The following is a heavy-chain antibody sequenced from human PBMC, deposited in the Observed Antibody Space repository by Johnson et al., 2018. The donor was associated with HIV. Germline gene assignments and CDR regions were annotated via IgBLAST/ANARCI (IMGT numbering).Heavy chain of an antibody. Sequence: EQLVESGGGLVQPGGSLRLSCAASGFTFSSYWMSWVRQAPGKGLEWVANIKQDGSEKYYVDSVKGRFTMSRDNAKNSLYLQMNSLRAEDTAVYYCARVTYYYDSSGNSRGGAFDIWGQGTMVTVSS. J-gene: IGHJ3*02. D-gene: IGHD3-22*01. CDR2: IKQDGSEK. CDR1: GFTFSSYW. CDR3: ARVTYYYDSSGNSRGGAFDI. V-gene: IGHV3-7*01.